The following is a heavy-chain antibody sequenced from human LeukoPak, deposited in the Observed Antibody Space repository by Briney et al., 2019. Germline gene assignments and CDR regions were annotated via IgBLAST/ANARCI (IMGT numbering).Heavy chain of an antibody. CDR3: ARDTKGWYFDL. Sequence: GGSLRLSCAASGFTFSSYEMYWVRQAPGKGLEWVSVTYSGGGTHYAESVKGRFTVSRENSKNTLYLQMKSLRAEDTAVYYCARDTKGWYFDLWGRGTLVTVSS. CDR2: TYSGGGT. D-gene: IGHD1-1*01. CDR1: GFTFSSYE. J-gene: IGHJ2*01. V-gene: IGHV3-66*01.